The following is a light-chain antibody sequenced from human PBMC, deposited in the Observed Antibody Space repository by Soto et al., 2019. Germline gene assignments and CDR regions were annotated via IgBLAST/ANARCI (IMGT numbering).Light chain of an antibody. CDR2: DVS. Sequence: QSGLTQPRSVSGSPGQSVAISCTGTSSDVGGYNYVSWYQQHPDKAPKLMIYDVSKRPSGVPDRFSGSKSGNTASLTISGLQAEDEADYYCCSYAGSPYVYGTGTKVTVL. J-gene: IGLJ1*01. V-gene: IGLV2-11*01. CDR1: SSDVGGYNY. CDR3: CSYAGSPYV.